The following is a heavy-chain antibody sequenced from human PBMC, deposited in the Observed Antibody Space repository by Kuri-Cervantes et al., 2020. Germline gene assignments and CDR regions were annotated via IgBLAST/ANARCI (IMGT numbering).Heavy chain of an antibody. Sequence: GESLKISCAASGFTFSSYWMHWVRQAPGKGLEWVAVISYDGSNKYYADSVKGRFTISRDNSKNTLYLQMNSLRAEDTAVYYCARGLYLVTPPFDYWGQGTLVTVSS. CDR1: GFTFSSYW. J-gene: IGHJ4*02. CDR3: ARGLYLVTPPFDY. CDR2: ISYDGSNK. V-gene: IGHV3-30*01. D-gene: IGHD2-21*02.